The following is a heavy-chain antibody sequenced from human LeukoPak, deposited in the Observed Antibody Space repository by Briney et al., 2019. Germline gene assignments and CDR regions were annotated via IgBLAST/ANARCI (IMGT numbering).Heavy chain of an antibody. D-gene: IGHD3-10*01. Sequence: PGGSLRLSCAASGFTFSSYGMHWVRQAPGKGLEWVAFIRYDGSNKYYADSVKGRFTISRDNSKNTLYLQMNSLRAEDTAVYYCAKAFRNYYAPPDAFDIWGQGTMVTVSS. V-gene: IGHV3-30*02. CDR3: AKAFRNYYAPPDAFDI. J-gene: IGHJ3*02. CDR2: IRYDGSNK. CDR1: GFTFSSYG.